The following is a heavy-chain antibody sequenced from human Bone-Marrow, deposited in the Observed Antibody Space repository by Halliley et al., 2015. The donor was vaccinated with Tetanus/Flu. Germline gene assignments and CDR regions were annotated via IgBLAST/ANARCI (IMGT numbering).Heavy chain of an antibody. CDR3: AREGSGYSYDFFDS. J-gene: IGHJ4*02. CDR2: RNKANSYTP. V-gene: IGHV3-72*01. Sequence: RNKANSYTPEYGASVKGRFTISRDDSKNSLYLQMNNLETEDTAVYYCAREGSGYSYDFFDSWGQGTLVTVSS. D-gene: IGHD5-12*01.